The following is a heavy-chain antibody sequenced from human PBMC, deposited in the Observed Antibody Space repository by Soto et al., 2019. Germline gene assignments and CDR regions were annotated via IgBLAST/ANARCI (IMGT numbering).Heavy chain of an antibody. CDR1: GDSISTADYY. J-gene: IGHJ4*02. V-gene: IGHV4-30-4*01. CDR3: ARGIYSTSSFFDS. Sequence: QVQLQESGPGLVKPSQTLSLTCTVSGDSISTADYYWKWIRQPPGKGLEWIGYIYYSGNTYYIPSLKSRVTISVDTSKNQISLKLNSVTAADTAVYYCARGIYSTSSFFDSWGQGTLVTVSS. D-gene: IGHD6-6*01. CDR2: IYYSGNT.